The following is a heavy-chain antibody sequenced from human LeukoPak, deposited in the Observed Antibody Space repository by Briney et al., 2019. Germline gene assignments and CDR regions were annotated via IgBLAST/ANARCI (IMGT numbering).Heavy chain of an antibody. D-gene: IGHD5-18*01. CDR1: GGSISSYY. CDR2: IYYSGST. CDR3: AWNLYSYGYEAFDI. Sequence: SETLSLTCTVSGGSISSYYWSWIRQPPGKGLEWIGYIYYSGSTNYNPSLKSRVTISVDTSKNQFSPKLSSVTAADTAVYYCAWNLYSYGYEAFDIWGQGTMVTVSS. J-gene: IGHJ3*02. V-gene: IGHV4-59*08.